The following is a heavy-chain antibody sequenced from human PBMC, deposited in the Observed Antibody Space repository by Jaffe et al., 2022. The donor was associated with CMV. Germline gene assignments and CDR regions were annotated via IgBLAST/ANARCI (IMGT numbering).Heavy chain of an antibody. CDR2: INHSGST. D-gene: IGHD6-19*01. CDR1: GGSFSGYY. CDR3: ARGRRRIAVLGYWFDP. J-gene: IGHJ5*02. Sequence: QVQLQQWGAGLLKPSETLSLTCAVYGGSFSGYYWSWIRQPPGKGLEWIGEINHSGSTNYNPSLKSRVTISVDTSKNQFSLKLSSVTAADTAVYYCARGRRRIAVLGYWFDPWGQGTLVTVSS. V-gene: IGHV4-34*01.